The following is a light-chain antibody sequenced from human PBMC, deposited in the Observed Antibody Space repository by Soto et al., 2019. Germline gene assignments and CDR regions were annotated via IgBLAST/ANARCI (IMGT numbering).Light chain of an antibody. V-gene: IGLV2-14*01. J-gene: IGLJ1*01. Sequence: QSALTQPASVSGSPGQSITISCTGTRSDVGGYNYVSWYQQHPGKAPQLMIYEVSNRPSGVSNRFSGSKSGNTASLTISGLQAEDEADYFCSSYTSSRFYVFGTGTKVTVL. CDR1: RSDVGGYNY. CDR2: EVS. CDR3: SSYTSSRFYV.